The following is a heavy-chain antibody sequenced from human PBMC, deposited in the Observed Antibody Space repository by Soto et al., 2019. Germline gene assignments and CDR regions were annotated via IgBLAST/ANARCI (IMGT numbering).Heavy chain of an antibody. J-gene: IGHJ4*02. D-gene: IGHD6-19*01. Sequence: GGSLRLSCTASGFTFGDYAMSWFRQASGKGLEWVGFIRSKAYGGTTEYAASVKGRFTILMDDSKSIAYLQMNSLKTEDTAVYYCTRVWDGQQWLALNKDYFDYWGQGTLVTVSS. V-gene: IGHV3-49*03. CDR1: GFTFGDYA. CDR2: IRSKAYGGTT. CDR3: TRVWDGQQWLALNKDYFDY.